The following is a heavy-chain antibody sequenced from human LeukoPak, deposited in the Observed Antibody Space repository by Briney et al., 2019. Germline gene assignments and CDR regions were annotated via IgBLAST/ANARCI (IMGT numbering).Heavy chain of an antibody. J-gene: IGHJ4*02. CDR3: TRDHTIFGVVGDY. V-gene: IGHV3-49*04. CDR2: IRSQPYGGTT. Sequence: GGSLRLSCAASGFTFSRCGMNWVRQAPGKGLEWVGFIRSQPYGGTTEYAASVKGRFTISRDDSKSIAYLEMNSLKTEDTAVYYCTRDHTIFGVVGDYWGQGTLVIVSS. D-gene: IGHD3-3*01. CDR1: GFTFSRCG.